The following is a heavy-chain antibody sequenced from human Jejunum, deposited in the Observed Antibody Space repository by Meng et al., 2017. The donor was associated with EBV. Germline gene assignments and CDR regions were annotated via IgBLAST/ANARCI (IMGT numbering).Heavy chain of an antibody. CDR3: ARDKRGAGYCHDY. Sequence: EVQLAESGGGGVRPGGSLRLSCVASGFTLEDYGMNWVRQVPGKGLEWVATINWDGRRTGYADSVKGRFTISRDNAKNSLYLQMNSLRAEDTALYHCARDKRGAGYCHDYWGQGTLVTVSS. CDR2: INWDGRRT. J-gene: IGHJ4*02. V-gene: IGHV3-20*01. D-gene: IGHD2-2*03. CDR1: GFTLEDYG.